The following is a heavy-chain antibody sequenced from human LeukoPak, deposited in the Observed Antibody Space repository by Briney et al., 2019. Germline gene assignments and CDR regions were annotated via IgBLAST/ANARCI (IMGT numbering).Heavy chain of an antibody. Sequence: GASVKVSCKASVYTFTGYYMHWVRQAPGQGLEWMGWINPNSGGTNYAQKFQGRVTMTRDTSISTAYMELSRLRSDDTAVYYCARGSRGGSQSTYYYYYMDVWGKGTTVTVSS. D-gene: IGHD5-12*01. V-gene: IGHV1-2*02. CDR3: ARGSRGGSQSTYYYYYMDV. J-gene: IGHJ6*03. CDR2: INPNSGGT. CDR1: VYTFTGYY.